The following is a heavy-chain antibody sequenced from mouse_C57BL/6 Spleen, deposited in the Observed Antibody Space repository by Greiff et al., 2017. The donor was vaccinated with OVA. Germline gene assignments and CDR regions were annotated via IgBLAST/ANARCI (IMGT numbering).Heavy chain of an antibody. D-gene: IGHD1-1*01. CDR1: GYTFTSYW. CDR3: AREEGCITTVVARGYFDV. CDR2: INPSSGYT. J-gene: IGHJ1*03. V-gene: IGHV1-7*01. Sequence: VKLQQSGAELAKPGASVKLSCKASGYTFTSYWMHWVNQRPGQGLEWIGYINPSSGYTKYNQKFKDKATLTADKSSSTAYMQLSSLTYEDSAVYYCAREEGCITTVVARGYFDVWGTGTTVTVSS.